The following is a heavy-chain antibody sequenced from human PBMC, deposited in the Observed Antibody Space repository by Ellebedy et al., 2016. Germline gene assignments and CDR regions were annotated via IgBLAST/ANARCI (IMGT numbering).Heavy chain of an antibody. CDR1: GFTFRSYD. Sequence: GGSLRLXXADSGFTFRSYDMHWVRQATGKGLEWVAGIDTAGDTYYAGSVKGRFIISRENAKNYLYLQMNNLRAGDTAVYYCVSSAVESSGRLTWIFDFWGRGTLVTVSS. CDR3: VSSAVESSGRLTWIFDF. J-gene: IGHJ2*01. V-gene: IGHV3-13*01. CDR2: IDTAGDT. D-gene: IGHD3-22*01.